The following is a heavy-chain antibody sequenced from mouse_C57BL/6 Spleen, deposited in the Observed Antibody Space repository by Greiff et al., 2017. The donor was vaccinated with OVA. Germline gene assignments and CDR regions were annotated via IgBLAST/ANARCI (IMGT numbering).Heavy chain of an antibody. D-gene: IGHD3-2*02. CDR1: GYAFSSSW. J-gene: IGHJ2*01. CDR3: ARWLRPFDY. CDR2: IYPGDGDT. Sequence: VKLMESGPELVKPGASVKISCKASGYAFSSSWMNWVKQRPGKGLEWIGRIYPGDGDTNYNGKFKGKATLTADKSSSTAYMQLSSLTSEDSAVYFCARWLRPFDYWGQGTTLTVSS. V-gene: IGHV1-82*01.